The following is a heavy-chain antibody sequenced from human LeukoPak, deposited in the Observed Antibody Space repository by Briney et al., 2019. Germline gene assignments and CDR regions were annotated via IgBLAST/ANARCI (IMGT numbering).Heavy chain of an antibody. CDR1: GGSISSYF. Sequence: AETLSLTCTVSGGSISSYFWSWIRQPPGKGLEWIGYIFDSGRTNYNPSLKSRVTISVDTSKNQFSLRLSSVTAADTAVYYCARHGLHSTVNYDYWGQGTLVSVSS. V-gene: IGHV4-59*08. J-gene: IGHJ4*02. CDR2: IFDSGRT. D-gene: IGHD4-17*01. CDR3: ARHGLHSTVNYDY.